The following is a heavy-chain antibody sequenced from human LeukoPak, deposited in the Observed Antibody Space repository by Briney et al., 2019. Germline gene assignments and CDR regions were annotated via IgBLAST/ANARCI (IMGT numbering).Heavy chain of an antibody. CDR3: ARSGMWFSTND. Sequence: ASVKVSCKASGYTVTNYYMHWVRQAPGQGLEWMGVINPSISSRTYAQKFQGRVTVTSDTSTSTVYTEVSSLRSEDTAIYYCARSGMWFSTNDWGQGTPVTVSS. CDR1: GYTVTNYY. V-gene: IGHV1-46*01. J-gene: IGHJ4*02. CDR2: INPSISSR. D-gene: IGHD2-21*01.